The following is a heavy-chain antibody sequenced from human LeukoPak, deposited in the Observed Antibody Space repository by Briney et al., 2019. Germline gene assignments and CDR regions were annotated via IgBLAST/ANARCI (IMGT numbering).Heavy chain of an antibody. CDR2: IRSNTDGGTT. CDR1: GFTFKNAW. D-gene: IGHD1-26*01. CDR3: TTDLRWEVIYFNY. Sequence: GGSLRLSCAASGFTFKNAWMNWVRQAPGKGLEWVGRIRSNTDGGTTDYAAPVKGRFTISRDDSKHTLYLQMNSLKTADTAVYYCTTDLRWEVIYFNYWGQGTLVTVSS. J-gene: IGHJ4*02. V-gene: IGHV3-15*07.